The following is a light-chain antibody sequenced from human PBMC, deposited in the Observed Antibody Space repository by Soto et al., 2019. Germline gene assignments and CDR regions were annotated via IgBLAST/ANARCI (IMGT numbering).Light chain of an antibody. V-gene: IGLV2-8*01. Sequence: LTQPPSASGSPGQSVTISCTGTSSDVGGYNYVSWYQQHPGKAPKLMIYEVSKRPSGVPDRFSGSKSGNTASLTVSGLQAEDEADYYCSSYAGSNNYVFGTGTKHT. CDR2: EVS. J-gene: IGLJ1*01. CDR3: SSYAGSNNYV. CDR1: SSDVGGYNY.